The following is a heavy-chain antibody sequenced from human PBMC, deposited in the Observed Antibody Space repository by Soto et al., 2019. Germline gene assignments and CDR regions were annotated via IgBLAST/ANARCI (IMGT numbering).Heavy chain of an antibody. J-gene: IGHJ5*02. D-gene: IGHD2-2*01. CDR1: SDSMSSGGYS. CDR2: IYHSGST. V-gene: IGHV4-30-2*01. Sequence: SLRSAASSDSMSSGGYSWSWIRQPPGKGLEWIGYIYHSGSTYYNPSLKSRVTISVDRSKNQFSLKLSSVTAADTAVYYCARVVVPAAIWGNNWFDPWGQGTLVTVSS. CDR3: ARVVVPAAIWGNNWFDP.